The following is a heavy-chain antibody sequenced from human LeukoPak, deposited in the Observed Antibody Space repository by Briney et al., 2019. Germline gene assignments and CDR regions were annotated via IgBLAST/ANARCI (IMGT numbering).Heavy chain of an antibody. V-gene: IGHV4-59*01. D-gene: IGHD6-13*01. J-gene: IGHJ6*03. Sequence: SETLSLTCTVPGGSISSYYCSWIRPPPGKGLEWIGYIDHTGISKYNPSLNSRVTISRDTSKNHFSLELSSATAAHTTVYFCARGRVSSSTWYSTYYSYIYMDVWGKGTTVTVSS. CDR3: ARGRVSSSTWYSTYYSYIYMDV. CDR2: IDHTGIS. CDR1: GGSISSYY.